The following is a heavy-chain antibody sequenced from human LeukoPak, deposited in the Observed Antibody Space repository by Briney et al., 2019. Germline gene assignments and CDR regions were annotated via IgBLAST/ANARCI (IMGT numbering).Heavy chain of an antibody. Sequence: NHGESLKISCKGSGYSFTSYWIGWVRQMPGKGLEWMGIIYPGDSDTRYSPSFQGQVTISADKSISTAYLQWSSLKASDTAMYYCATYDSSGYYPFDYWGQGTLVTVSS. CDR2: IYPGDSDT. V-gene: IGHV5-51*01. J-gene: IGHJ4*02. CDR3: ATYDSSGYYPFDY. CDR1: GYSFTSYW. D-gene: IGHD3-22*01.